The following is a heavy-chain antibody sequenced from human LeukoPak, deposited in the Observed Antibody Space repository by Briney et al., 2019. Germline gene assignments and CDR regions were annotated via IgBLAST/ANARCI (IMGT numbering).Heavy chain of an antibody. CDR3: AARGDGYNNWYFDL. V-gene: IGHV4-59*01. CDR2: IYYSGST. CDR1: GGSINNYY. J-gene: IGHJ2*01. Sequence: SETLSLTCTVSGGSINNYYWSWIRQPPGKGLEWIGFIYYSGSTNYNPSLESRVTISLDTSKNQFSLNLSSVTAADTAVYYCAARGDGYNNWYFDLWGRGTLVTVSS. D-gene: IGHD5-24*01.